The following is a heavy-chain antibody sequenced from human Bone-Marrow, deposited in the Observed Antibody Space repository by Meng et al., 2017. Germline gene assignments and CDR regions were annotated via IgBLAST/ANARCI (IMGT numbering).Heavy chain of an antibody. CDR2: INPNSGGT. Sequence: ASVKVSCKASGGTFSSYAISWVRQAPGQGLEWMGGINPNSGGTNYAQKFQGRVTMTRDTSISTAYMELSRLRSDDTAVYYCARGAAAPLDYWGQGTLVTVSS. V-gene: IGHV1-2*02. CDR1: GGTFSSYA. J-gene: IGHJ4*02. CDR3: ARGAAAPLDY. D-gene: IGHD6-13*01.